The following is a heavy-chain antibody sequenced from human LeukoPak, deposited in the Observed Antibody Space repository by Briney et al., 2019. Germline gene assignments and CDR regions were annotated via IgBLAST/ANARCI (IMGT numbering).Heavy chain of an antibody. CDR3: ARGVKSGYDFEIYY. J-gene: IGHJ4*02. Sequence: GASVKLSCKASGYTFTTYGISWVRQAPGQGLEWLGWISAYNGNTNYAQKLQGRVTLTTDTSTRTAYMELRSLRSDDTALYYCARGVKSGYDFEIYYWGQGTLVTVSS. CDR2: ISAYNGNT. V-gene: IGHV1-18*01. D-gene: IGHD5-12*01. CDR1: GYTFTTYG.